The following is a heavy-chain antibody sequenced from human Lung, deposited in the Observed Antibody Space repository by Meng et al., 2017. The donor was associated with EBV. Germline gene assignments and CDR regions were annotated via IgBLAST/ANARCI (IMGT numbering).Heavy chain of an antibody. J-gene: IGHJ4*02. V-gene: IGHV6-1*01. Sequence: QALLTPSGPGLVKPSQTLSLTCGISGYSVSSSSAAWNWIRQSPSRGLEWLGRTYYRSKWYNDYAVSVKSRITINPDTSKNQFSLQLNSVTPEDTAVYYCASSRPLAGNWNYHYWGQGTLVTVSS. CDR3: ASSRPLAGNWNYHY. D-gene: IGHD1-7*01. CDR2: TYYRSKWYN. CDR1: GYSVSSSSAA.